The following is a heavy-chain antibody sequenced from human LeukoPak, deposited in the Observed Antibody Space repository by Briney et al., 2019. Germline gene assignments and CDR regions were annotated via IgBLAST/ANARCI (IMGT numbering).Heavy chain of an antibody. V-gene: IGHV4-59*12. CDR1: GGSISSYY. CDR3: ARAPVWDYYGMDV. Sequence: SETLSLTCTVSGGSISSYYWSWIRQPPGKGLEWIGYIYYSGSTYYNPSLKSRVTISVDRSKNQFSLKLSSVTAADTAVYYCARAPVWDYYGMDVWGQGTTVTVSS. J-gene: IGHJ6*02. CDR2: IYYSGST. D-gene: IGHD7-27*01.